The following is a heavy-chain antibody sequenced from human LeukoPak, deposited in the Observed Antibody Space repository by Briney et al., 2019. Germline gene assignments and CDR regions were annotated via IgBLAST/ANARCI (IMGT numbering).Heavy chain of an antibody. Sequence: PSETLSLTCTVSGGSMRGYYWSWLRQSPGKGLEWLGYIYDSGTTNYNRSLQSRGSISIDTSKNQFSLKLSSVTAADTAVYYCARVWLHRDVCDPWGQGTLVTVSS. J-gene: IGHJ5*02. CDR2: IYDSGTT. CDR3: ARVWLHRDVCDP. CDR1: GGSMRGYY. D-gene: IGHD5-12*01. V-gene: IGHV4-59*01.